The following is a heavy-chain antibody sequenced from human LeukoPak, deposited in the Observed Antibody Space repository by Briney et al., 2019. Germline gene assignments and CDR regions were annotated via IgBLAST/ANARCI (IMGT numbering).Heavy chain of an antibody. V-gene: IGHV4-34*01. D-gene: IGHD6-19*01. CDR2: INHSGST. Sequence: SETLSLTCAVYGGSFSGYYWSWIRQPPGKGLEWIGEINHSGSTNYNLSLKSRVTISVDTSKNQFSLKLSSVTAADTAVYYCARGLLSVPYSSGWYSPRVPFDYWGQGTLVTVSS. J-gene: IGHJ4*02. CDR3: ARGLLSVPYSSGWYSPRVPFDY. CDR1: GGSFSGYY.